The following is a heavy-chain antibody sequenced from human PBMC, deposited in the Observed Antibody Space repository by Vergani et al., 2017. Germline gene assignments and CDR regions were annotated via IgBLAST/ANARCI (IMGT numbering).Heavy chain of an antibody. CDR1: GSPFSSYA. D-gene: IGHD5-18*01. CDR2: ISGSGGST. J-gene: IGHJ4*02. CDR3: AKDRGGTAVVTTEFDY. Sequence: EVQLLESGGGLVQPGGSLRPPGAASGSPFSSYAMSWARQAPGKGLEWVSAISGSGGSTYYADSVKGRFTISRDNSKNTLYLQMNSLRAEDTAVYYCAKDRGGTAVVTTEFDYWGKGTLVTVSS. V-gene: IGHV3-23*01.